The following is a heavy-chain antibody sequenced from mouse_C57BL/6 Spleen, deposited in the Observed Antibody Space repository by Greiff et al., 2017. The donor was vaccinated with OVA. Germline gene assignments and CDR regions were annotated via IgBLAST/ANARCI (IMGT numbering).Heavy chain of an antibody. CDR2: ISSGGDYI. J-gene: IGHJ1*03. V-gene: IGHV5-9-1*02. D-gene: IGHD2-4*01. Sequence: EVHLVESGEGLVKPGGSLKLSCAASGFTFSSYAMSWVRQTPEKRLEWVAYISSGGDYIYYADTVKGRFTISRDNARNTLYLQMSSLKSEDTAMYYCTRNMIYYDYDDWYFDVWGTGTTVTVSS. CDR1: GFTFSSYA. CDR3: TRNMIYYDYDDWYFDV.